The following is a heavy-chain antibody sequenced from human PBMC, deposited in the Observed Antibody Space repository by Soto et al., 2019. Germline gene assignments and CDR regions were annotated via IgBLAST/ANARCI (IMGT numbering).Heavy chain of an antibody. D-gene: IGHD1-26*01. CDR3: ARLTLGVGGWGFDY. CDR1: GFSLTNVRMG. CDR2: IFSNDEK. Sequence: QVTLKESGPVLVKPTETLTLTCTISGFSLTNVRMGVNWIRQPPGKALEWLAHIFSNDEKSYSTSLKSRLTISKGCSKSPVVLTMTNMDPVDTATYDCARLTLGVGGWGFDYWGQGTLVTVSS. V-gene: IGHV2-26*03. J-gene: IGHJ4*02.